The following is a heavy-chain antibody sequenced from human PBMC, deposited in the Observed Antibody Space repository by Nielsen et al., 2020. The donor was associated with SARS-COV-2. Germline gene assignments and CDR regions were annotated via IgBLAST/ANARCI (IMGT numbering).Heavy chain of an antibody. D-gene: IGHD3-22*01. V-gene: IGHV3-30*03. Sequence: GESLKISCAASGFTFSSYSMNWVRQAPGKGLEWVAVISYDGSNKYYADSVKGRFTISRDNSKNTLYLQMNSLRAEDTAVYYCASDRYYYDSSGYDYWGQGTLVTVSS. CDR3: ASDRYYYDSSGYDY. J-gene: IGHJ4*02. CDR1: GFTFSSYS. CDR2: ISYDGSNK.